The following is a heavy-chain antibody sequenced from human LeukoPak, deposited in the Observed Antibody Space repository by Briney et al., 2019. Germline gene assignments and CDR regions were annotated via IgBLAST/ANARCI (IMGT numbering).Heavy chain of an antibody. Sequence: EASVKVSCKASGYTFTGYYMHWVRQAPGQGLEWMGWINPNSGGTNYAQKFQGRVTMTRDTSISTAYMELSRLRSDDTAVYYCARDRATDYYYYMDVWGKGTTVTVSS. CDR1: GYTFTGYY. CDR2: INPNSGGT. V-gene: IGHV1-2*02. CDR3: ARDRATDYYYYMDV. D-gene: IGHD1-26*01. J-gene: IGHJ6*03.